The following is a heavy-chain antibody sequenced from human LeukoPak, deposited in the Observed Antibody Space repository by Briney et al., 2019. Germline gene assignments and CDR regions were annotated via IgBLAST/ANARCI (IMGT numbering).Heavy chain of an antibody. CDR1: GFNFANHA. CDR2: ISGSGGST. V-gene: IGHV3-23*01. Sequence: GGSLRLSCAASGFNFANHAMSWVRQAPGKGLEWVSAISGSGGSTYYADSVKGRFTISRDNSKNTLYLQMNSLRAEDTAVYYCAKDRRRYCSSTSCYSLADYWGQGTLVTVSS. J-gene: IGHJ4*02. CDR3: AKDRRRYCSSTSCYSLADY. D-gene: IGHD2-2*02.